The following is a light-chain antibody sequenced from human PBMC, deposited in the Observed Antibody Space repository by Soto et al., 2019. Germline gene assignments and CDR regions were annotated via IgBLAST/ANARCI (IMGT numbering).Light chain of an antibody. CDR3: QQYYSVPFT. V-gene: IGKV4-1*01. Sequence: DIVMTQFPDSLAVSLGERVTINCKSSQSVFDSSNNKNYISRYQQKPGQSPNLLISWSSARASGVPDRFNGGGSGTDFTLTINGLQAEDVAIYYCQQYYSVPFTFGPGTKV. CDR1: QSVFDSSNNKNY. J-gene: IGKJ3*01. CDR2: WSS.